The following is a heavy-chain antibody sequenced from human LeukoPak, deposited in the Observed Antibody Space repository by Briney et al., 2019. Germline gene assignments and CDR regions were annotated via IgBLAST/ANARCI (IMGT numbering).Heavy chain of an antibody. D-gene: IGHD5-12*01. Sequence: PGGSLRLSCAASGFAFSDYWMSWVRQAPGKGLEWVANIKQDEREKYYVASVRGRFTVSRDNARNSLYLEMNSLRAEDTALYYCLRPVIVTTRVAFDMWGQGTMVTVSS. CDR2: IKQDEREK. CDR3: LRPVIVTTRVAFDM. CDR1: GFAFSDYW. V-gene: IGHV3-7*02. J-gene: IGHJ3*02.